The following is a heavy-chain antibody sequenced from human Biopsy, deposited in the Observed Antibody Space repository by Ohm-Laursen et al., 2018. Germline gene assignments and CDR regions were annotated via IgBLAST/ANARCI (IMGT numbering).Heavy chain of an antibody. CDR3: AKDRFPYTSGYSSVFEY. CDR1: GFTFSSYG. J-gene: IGHJ4*02. V-gene: IGHV3-30*18. Sequence: SLRLSCTASGFTFSSYGMHWVRQAPGTGLEWVSLISNDGDIKYSADSTEGRFTISRDNSRNTLFLQMNSLKAEDTAVYYCAKDRFPYTSGYSSVFEYWGQGTLVTVSS. D-gene: IGHD3-22*01. CDR2: ISNDGDIK.